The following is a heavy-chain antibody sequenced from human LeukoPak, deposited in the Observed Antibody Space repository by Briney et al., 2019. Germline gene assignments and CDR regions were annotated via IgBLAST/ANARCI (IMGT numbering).Heavy chain of an antibody. CDR1: GGSFSGYY. V-gene: IGHV4-34*01. D-gene: IGHD6-19*01. Sequence: SETLSLTCAVYGGSFSGYYWSWIRQPPGKGLEWIGEINHRGSTNYNPSLKSRVTISVDTSKNQFSLKLSSVTAADTAVYYCARGLGDIAVAGTGDYWGQGTLVTVSS. CDR3: ARGLGDIAVAGTGDY. J-gene: IGHJ4*02. CDR2: INHRGST.